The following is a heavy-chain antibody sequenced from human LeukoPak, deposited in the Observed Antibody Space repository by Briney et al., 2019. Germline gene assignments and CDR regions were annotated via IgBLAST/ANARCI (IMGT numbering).Heavy chain of an antibody. CDR2: IWYDGSNK. CDR1: GFTSSSYG. Sequence: GGSLRLSCAASGFTSSSYGMHWVRQAPGKGLEWVAVIWYDGSNKYYADSVKGRFTISRDNSKNTLYLQMNSLRAEDTAVYYCARADYQLLSPSYNWFDPWGQGTLVTVSS. D-gene: IGHD2-2*01. J-gene: IGHJ5*02. CDR3: ARADYQLLSPSYNWFDP. V-gene: IGHV3-33*01.